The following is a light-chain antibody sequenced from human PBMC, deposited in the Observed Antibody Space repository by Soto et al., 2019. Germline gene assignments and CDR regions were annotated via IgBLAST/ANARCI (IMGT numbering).Light chain of an antibody. CDR1: QSVSSSY. Sequence: EIVLTQSPGTLSLSPGERATLSCRASQSVSSSYLAWYQQKPGQAPRLLISGASSRATRIPDRFSGSGSGTDFHLTISRLEHEELAVDYWQKYGSEPYTFGQGPKLEIK. J-gene: IGKJ2*01. CDR3: QKYGSEPYT. V-gene: IGKV3-20*01. CDR2: GAS.